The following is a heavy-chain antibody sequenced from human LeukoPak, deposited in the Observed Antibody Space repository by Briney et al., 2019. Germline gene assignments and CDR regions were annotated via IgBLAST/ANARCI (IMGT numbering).Heavy chain of an antibody. Sequence: SDTLSLIRTVSGGSISSHYCSWIRQPPGKGLEWIGYIYYSGSTNYNPSLKSRVTISVDTSKNQFSLKLSSVTAADTAVYYCARDDSSGYIDYWCQGTLVTVSS. D-gene: IGHD3-22*01. J-gene: IGHJ4*02. CDR1: GGSISSHY. V-gene: IGHV4-59*11. CDR2: IYYSGST. CDR3: ARDDSSGYIDY.